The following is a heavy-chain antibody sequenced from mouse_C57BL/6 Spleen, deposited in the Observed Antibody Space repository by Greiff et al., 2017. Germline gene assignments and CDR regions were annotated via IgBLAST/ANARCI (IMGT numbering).Heavy chain of an antibody. D-gene: IGHD1-1*01. J-gene: IGHJ2*01. V-gene: IGHV1-42*01. CDR3: AREVNYYGCSLDD. CDR1: GYSFTGYY. CDR2: INPSSGGT. Sequence: EVQLQQSGPELVKPGASVKISCKASGYSFTGYYMHWVKQRPGQSLEWIGEINPSSGGTTYNEKFKAKATLTVDKYSSTAYMQLKRLTSEDSSVDYCAREVNYYGCSLDDWGQGTTLTVSS.